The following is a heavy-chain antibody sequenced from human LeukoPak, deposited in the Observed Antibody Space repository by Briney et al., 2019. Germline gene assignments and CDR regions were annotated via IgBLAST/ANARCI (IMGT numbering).Heavy chain of an antibody. J-gene: IGHJ4*02. CDR1: GFTFSSYS. V-gene: IGHV3-21*01. Sequence: GGSLRLSCAAPGFTFSSYSMNWVRQAPGKGLEWVSSISSSSSYIYYADSVKGRFTISRDNAKNSLYLQMNSLRAEDTAVYYCARGRSGSHYFDYWGQGTLVTVSS. CDR3: ARGRSGSHYFDY. CDR2: ISSSSSYI. D-gene: IGHD1-26*01.